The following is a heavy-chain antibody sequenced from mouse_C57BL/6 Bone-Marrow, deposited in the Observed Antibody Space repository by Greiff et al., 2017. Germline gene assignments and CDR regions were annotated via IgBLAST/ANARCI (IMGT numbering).Heavy chain of an antibody. J-gene: IGHJ4*01. CDR3: ARGGTVVATGAMDY. V-gene: IGHV5-17*01. Sequence: EVKVEESGGGLVKPGGSLKLSCAASGSTFSDYGMHWVRQAPETGLEWVAYISSGSSTIYYADTVKGRFTISRDNAKNTLFLQMTSLRSEDTAMYYCARGGTVVATGAMDYWGQGTSVTVSS. D-gene: IGHD1-1*01. CDR2: ISSGSSTI. CDR1: GSTFSDYG.